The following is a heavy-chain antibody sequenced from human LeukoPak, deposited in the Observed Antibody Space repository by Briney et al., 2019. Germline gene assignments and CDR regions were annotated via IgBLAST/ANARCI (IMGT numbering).Heavy chain of an antibody. V-gene: IGHV3-7*01. J-gene: IGHJ6*02. CDR3: ARDLFSLDYDFWSGYYRDIKDSYYYGMDV. CDR2: IKQDGSEK. D-gene: IGHD3-3*01. Sequence: GGSLRLSCAASGFTFSSYWMSWVRQAPGKGLEWVANIKQDGSEKYYVDSVKGRFTISRDNAKNSLYLQMNSLRAEDTAVYYCARDLFSLDYDFWSGYYRDIKDSYYYGMDVWGQGTTVTVSS. CDR1: GFTFSSYW.